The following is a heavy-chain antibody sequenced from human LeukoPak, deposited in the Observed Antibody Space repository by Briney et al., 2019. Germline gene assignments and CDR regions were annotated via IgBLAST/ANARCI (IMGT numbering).Heavy chain of an antibody. Sequence: SETLSLTCTVSGGSISSYYWGWIRQPPGKGLEWIGYINHSGRTTYNPSLESRVTISLDTSKNQLSLNLRFVTAADTALYFCARRRAQSSGPSFYYFYMDVWGKGTTVTVSS. D-gene: IGHD1-26*01. V-gene: IGHV4-59*01. CDR1: GGSISSYY. CDR2: INHSGRT. J-gene: IGHJ6*03. CDR3: ARRRAQSSGPSFYYFYMDV.